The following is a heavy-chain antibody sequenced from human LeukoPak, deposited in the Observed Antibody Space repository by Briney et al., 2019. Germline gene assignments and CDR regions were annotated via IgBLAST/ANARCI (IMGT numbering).Heavy chain of an antibody. V-gene: IGHV4-59*12. J-gene: IGHJ4*02. D-gene: IGHD3-10*01. CDR3: AREPYYYFDY. Sequence: SETLSLTCTVSGGSINSYYWSWIRRPPGKGLEWIGYIYYTGSTTYNPSLKSRVAISLDTSKNQFSLKLSSVTAADTAVYYCAREPYYYFDYWGQGTLVTVSS. CDR1: GGSINSYY. CDR2: IYYTGST.